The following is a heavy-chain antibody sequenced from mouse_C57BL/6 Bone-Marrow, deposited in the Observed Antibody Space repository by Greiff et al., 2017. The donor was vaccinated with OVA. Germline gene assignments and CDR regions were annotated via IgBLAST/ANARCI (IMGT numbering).Heavy chain of an antibody. V-gene: IGHV5-15*01. J-gene: IGHJ2*01. CDR1: FFPFSDYV. D-gene: IGHD1-1*01. CDR3: ARQERTTVDY. CDR2: ISNLAYSI. Sequence: LLHPLGALHLSCSASFFPFSDYVMACFRQAPRTGPSLVAFISNLAYSIYYADTVTGRFTISRENAKNTLYLEMSSLRSEDTAMYYCARQERTTVDYWGQGTTLTVSS.